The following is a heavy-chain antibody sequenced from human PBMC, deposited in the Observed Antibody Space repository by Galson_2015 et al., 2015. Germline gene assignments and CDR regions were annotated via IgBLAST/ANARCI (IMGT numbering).Heavy chain of an antibody. V-gene: IGHV3-48*03. CDR1: GFTFTIHG. J-gene: IGHJ4*02. CDR2: ISSSGSTI. CDR3: ARVRRYSSSYYSFDY. Sequence: SLRLSCAASGFTFTIHGMHWVRQAPGKGLAWVSYISSSGSTIYYADSVKGRFTISRDNAKNSLYLQMNSLKADDTAVYYCARVRRYSSSYYSFDYWGQGTLVTVSS. D-gene: IGHD6-19*01.